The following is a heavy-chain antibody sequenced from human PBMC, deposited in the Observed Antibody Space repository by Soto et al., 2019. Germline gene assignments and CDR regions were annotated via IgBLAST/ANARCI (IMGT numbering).Heavy chain of an antibody. V-gene: IGHV1-69*01. Sequence: QVQLVQSGAEVKKPGSSVKVSCKASGGTFSSYTFNWVRQAPGQGLEWMGGIIPIFATANYAQKFQGRVTITADESTSTAYMDLSRLSSEDTAIYYCARDVRVSGYYRSRPRLGMDVWGQGTTVTVSS. D-gene: IGHD3-3*01. CDR1: GGTFSSYT. CDR3: ARDVRVSGYYRSRPRLGMDV. J-gene: IGHJ6*02. CDR2: IIPIFATA.